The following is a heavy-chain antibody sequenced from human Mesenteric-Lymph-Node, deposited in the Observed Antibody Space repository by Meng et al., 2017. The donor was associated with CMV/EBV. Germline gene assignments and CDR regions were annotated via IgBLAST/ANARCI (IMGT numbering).Heavy chain of an antibody. J-gene: IGHJ4*02. CDR1: GFTLSTFA. D-gene: IGHD4-11*01. CDR2: ISYDGSKE. Sequence: GESLKISCAVSGFTLSTFAMHWVRQAPGKGLEWLTVISYDGSKEYYADSVKGRFTISRDTSKNTLFLQMNSLRAEDTAVYYCARGNTHEYWGQGALVTVSS. V-gene: IGHV3-30*04. CDR3: ARGNTHEY.